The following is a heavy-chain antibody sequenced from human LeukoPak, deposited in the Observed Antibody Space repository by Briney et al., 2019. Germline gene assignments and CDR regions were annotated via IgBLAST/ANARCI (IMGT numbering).Heavy chain of an antibody. CDR2: MYAGGTT. Sequence: GGSLRLSCAASGXTFGNYSVNWVRQAPGKGLQWVAIMYAGGTTDYSDSVRGRFHISRDSSNNTLSLQINSLRAEDTAVYYCARGSGSGWPLDRWGQGALVTVSS. J-gene: IGHJ5*02. V-gene: IGHV3-53*01. CDR3: ARGSGSGWPLDR. D-gene: IGHD6-19*01. CDR1: GXTFGNYS.